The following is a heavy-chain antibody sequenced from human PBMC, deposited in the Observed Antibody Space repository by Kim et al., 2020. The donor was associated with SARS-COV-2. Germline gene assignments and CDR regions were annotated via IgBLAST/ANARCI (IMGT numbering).Heavy chain of an antibody. J-gene: IGHJ4*02. D-gene: IGHD2-21*01. CDR1: GFTFSTSW. CDR2: INSDGSLI. V-gene: IGHV3-74*01. CDR3: ARGIGDGY. Sequence: GGSLRLSCAASGFTFSTSWMHWVRQAPGKGLVWVSRINSDGSLIIYPDSLKGRFTTSRDTPKNTVYRQMNSLSAEDTPLYYCARGIGDGYGGRGT.